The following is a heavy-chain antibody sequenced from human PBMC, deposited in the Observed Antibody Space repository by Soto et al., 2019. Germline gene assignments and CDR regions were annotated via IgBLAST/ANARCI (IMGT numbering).Heavy chain of an antibody. J-gene: IGHJ5*02. V-gene: IGHV4-59*01. CDR3: ARDDPFDP. Sequence: QVRLQESGPQLVKPSATLSLTCTVSGGAFRSYFWSWIRQPPGKGLEWIGNIHSSGTSNNNPSFKSRVSMSIDPSKNQFSVRLTSVTAADTDVYYCARDDPFDPWGQGILVTVSS. CDR2: IHSSGTS. CDR1: GGAFRSYF.